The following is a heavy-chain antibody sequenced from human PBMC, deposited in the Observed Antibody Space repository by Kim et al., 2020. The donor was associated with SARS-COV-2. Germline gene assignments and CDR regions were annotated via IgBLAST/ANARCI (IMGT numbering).Heavy chain of an antibody. Sequence: YSPSFQGQVTISVDKSINTAYLQWSSLKTSDTAMYYCAREAAGASIPDYWGQGTLLTVSS. J-gene: IGHJ4*02. V-gene: IGHV5-51*01. CDR3: AREAAGASIPDY. D-gene: IGHD3-3*02.